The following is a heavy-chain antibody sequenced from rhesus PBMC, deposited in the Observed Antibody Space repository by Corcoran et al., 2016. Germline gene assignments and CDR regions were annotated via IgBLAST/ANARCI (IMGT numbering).Heavy chain of an antibody. V-gene: IGHV3-54*02. J-gene: IGHJ4*01. Sequence: EVQLVESGGGLVQPGGSLRLSCAASGFTFSSYGMHWVRQAPGKGLEWVAVLWYEGSKKYYAESVKDRFTISRDNSKNMLYLQMNSLRAEDTAVYYCARERGSVEYWGQGVLVTVSS. CDR2: LWYEGSKK. CDR3: ARERGSVEY. CDR1: GFTFSSYG. D-gene: IGHD3-9*01.